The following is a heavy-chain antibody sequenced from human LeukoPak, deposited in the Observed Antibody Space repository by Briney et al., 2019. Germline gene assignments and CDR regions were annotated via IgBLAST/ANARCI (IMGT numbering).Heavy chain of an antibody. CDR2: ISWNSGSI. J-gene: IGHJ4*02. D-gene: IGHD6-13*01. CDR3: AKGDSSSWYYFDY. V-gene: IGHV3-9*01. Sequence: PGRSLRLSCAASGFTFDDYAMHWVRQAPGKGLEWVSGISWNSGSIGYADSVKGRFTISRDNAKNSLYLQTNSLRAEDTALYYCAKGDSSSWYYFDYWGQGTLVTVSS. CDR1: GFTFDDYA.